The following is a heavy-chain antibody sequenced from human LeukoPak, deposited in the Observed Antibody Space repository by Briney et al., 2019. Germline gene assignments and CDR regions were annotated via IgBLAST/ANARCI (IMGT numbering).Heavy chain of an antibody. CDR1: GGSISSSGYY. V-gene: IGHV4-39*07. D-gene: IGHD3-3*01. CDR3: ARAWDFWSGYYSY. CDR2: IYYSGST. Sequence: SETLSLTCTVSGGSISSSGYYWGWIRQPPGKGLEWIGSIYYSGSTYYNPSLRSRVTISADTSKNQFSLKLGSVTAADTAVYYCARAWDFWSGYYSYWGQGTLVTVSS. J-gene: IGHJ4*02.